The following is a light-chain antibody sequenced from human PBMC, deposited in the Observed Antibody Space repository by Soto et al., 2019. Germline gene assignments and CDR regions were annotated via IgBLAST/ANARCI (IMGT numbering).Light chain of an antibody. Sequence: QSVLTQPASVSGSPGQSITISCTGTSSDVGKYNYVSWYQQHPAKAPKLMIFEVSNRPSGVSNRFSGSKSGNTASLTISGLQAEDEAFYYCQSYDSSLSGHAVFGGGTQLTVL. J-gene: IGLJ7*01. CDR1: SSDVGKYNY. CDR3: QSYDSSLSGHAV. CDR2: EVS. V-gene: IGLV2-14*01.